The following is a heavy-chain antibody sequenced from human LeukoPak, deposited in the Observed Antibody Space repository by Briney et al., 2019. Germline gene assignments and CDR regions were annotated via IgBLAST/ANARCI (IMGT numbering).Heavy chain of an antibody. CDR1: GGSISDYY. J-gene: IGHJ3*02. CDR2: IYYSGST. Sequence: PSETLSLTCTVSGGSISDYYRGWIRQPPGKGLEWIGYIYYSGSTYYNPSLKSRVTISVDTSKNQFSLKLTSVTAADTAVYYCASHYRYAFDNWGQGTLVTVSS. D-gene: IGHD3-16*02. CDR3: ASHYRYAFDN. V-gene: IGHV4-59*08.